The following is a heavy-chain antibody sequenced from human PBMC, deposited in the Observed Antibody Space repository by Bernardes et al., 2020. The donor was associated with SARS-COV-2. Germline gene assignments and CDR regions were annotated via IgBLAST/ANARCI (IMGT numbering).Heavy chain of an antibody. J-gene: IGHJ4*02. D-gene: IGHD3-3*01. CDR3: ARGEGRNFEVVRPPLFDW. Sequence: SETLSLTCTVSGGSMTKYYWNWIRQPAGKGLEWIGRIDTTGYTNFNPSLKTRLTMSVDTSKNQFSLKLDSVTAADTAVYYCARGEGRNFEVVRPPLFDWWGQGALVTVSS. CDR1: GGSMTKYY. CDR2: IDTTGYT. V-gene: IGHV4-4*07.